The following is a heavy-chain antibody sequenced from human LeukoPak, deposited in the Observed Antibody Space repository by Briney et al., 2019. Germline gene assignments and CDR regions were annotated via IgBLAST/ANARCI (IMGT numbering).Heavy chain of an antibody. CDR3: ARDRYDRGIYYFDY. V-gene: IGHV3-7*01. CDR2: IKQDGSEK. Sequence: GGSLRLSCAASGFTFSSYWMSWVRQAPGKGLEWVANIKQDGSEKYYVDSVKGRFTISRDNAKNSLCLQMNSLRAEDTAVYYCARDRYDRGIYYFDYWGQGALVTVSS. CDR1: GFTFSSYW. J-gene: IGHJ4*02. D-gene: IGHD3-22*01.